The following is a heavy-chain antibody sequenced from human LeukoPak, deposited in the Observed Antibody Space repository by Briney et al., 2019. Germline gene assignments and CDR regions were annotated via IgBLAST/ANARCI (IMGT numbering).Heavy chain of an antibody. Sequence: SETLSLTCTVSGGSISSYYWSWIRQPAGKGLEWIGRIYTSGSTNYNPSLKSRVTMSVDTSKNQFSLKLSSVTAADTAVYYCARASAYGLGCYYKPGFDYWGQGTLVTVSS. J-gene: IGHJ4*02. CDR3: ARASAYGLGCYYKPGFDY. V-gene: IGHV4-4*07. CDR1: GGSISSYY. CDR2: IYTSGST. D-gene: IGHD3-10*01.